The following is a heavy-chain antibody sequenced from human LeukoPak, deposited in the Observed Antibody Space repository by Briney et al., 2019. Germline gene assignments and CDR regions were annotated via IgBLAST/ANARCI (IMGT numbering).Heavy chain of an antibody. CDR2: ISWNSRSI. CDR3: ARVIDSSGYYHFDY. Sequence: GGSLRLSCAASGFTFDNYAMHWVRQAPGKGLEWVSGISWNSRSIGYADSVRGRFAMSRDNAKNSLYLQMNSLGAEDTALYYCARVIDSSGYYHFDYWSQGTLVTVSS. CDR1: GFTFDNYA. D-gene: IGHD3-22*01. J-gene: IGHJ4*02. V-gene: IGHV3-9*01.